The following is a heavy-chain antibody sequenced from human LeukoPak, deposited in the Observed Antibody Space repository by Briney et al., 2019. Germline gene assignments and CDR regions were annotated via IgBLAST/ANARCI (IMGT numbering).Heavy chain of an antibody. J-gene: IGHJ3*02. Sequence: GGSLRLSCAASGFTFSTYWMHWVRQAPGKGLVWVSRINGDGRSTSYVDSVKGRFIISRDNAKNTLYLHMNSLRADDTAVYYCASGGGDSGYVSRGDDAFDIWGQGTMVTVSS. D-gene: IGHD3-22*01. CDR3: ASGGGDSGYVSRGDDAFDI. CDR1: GFTFSTYW. CDR2: INGDGRST. V-gene: IGHV3-74*01.